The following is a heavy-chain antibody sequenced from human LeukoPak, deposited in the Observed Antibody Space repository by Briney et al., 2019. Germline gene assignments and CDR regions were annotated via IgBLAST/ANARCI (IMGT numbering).Heavy chain of an antibody. CDR2: ISADNGKT. J-gene: IGHJ4*02. CDR1: GYTFTSYG. D-gene: IGHD1-26*01. Sequence: GASVKVSCKTSGYTFTSYGISWVRQAPGQGLEWMGWISADNGKTNYAQKFQGRVTMTRDTSISTAYMELSRLRSDDTAVYYCARGGGSYFNDYWGQGTLVTVSS. CDR3: ARGGGSYFNDY. V-gene: IGHV1-18*01.